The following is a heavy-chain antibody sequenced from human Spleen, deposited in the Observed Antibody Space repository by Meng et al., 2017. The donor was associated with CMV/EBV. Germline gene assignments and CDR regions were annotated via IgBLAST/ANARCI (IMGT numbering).Heavy chain of an antibody. CDR1: GYTFNDYY. CDR2: ISPHGGST. Sequence: SGYTFNDYYIHWARQAPGQGPEWMGWISPHGGSTKYAQKFQGRVTMTRDTSSSTVYMELTRLTSDDTAIYYCARDEAPRLVTEYFHHWGQGTLVTVSS. J-gene: IGHJ1*01. D-gene: IGHD4-23*01. V-gene: IGHV1-2*02. CDR3: ARDEAPRLVTEYFHH.